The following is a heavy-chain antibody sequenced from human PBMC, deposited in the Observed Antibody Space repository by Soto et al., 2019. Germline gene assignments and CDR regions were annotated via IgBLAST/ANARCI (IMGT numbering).Heavy chain of an antibody. Sequence: QVQLHESGPGLVRPSGTLSLTCSVSGGSLNDYYWSWIRQPPGKGLEWIGYISHTGKTKYTSSLASRLTIPLGGFMSQFSLTLKAGTTADTAMYFCVGDRDAANAFDIGGQGTMVTVSS. CDR1: GGSLNDYY. CDR2: ISHTGKT. D-gene: IGHD6-25*01. J-gene: IGHJ3*02. CDR3: VGDRDAANAFDI. V-gene: IGHV4-59*13.